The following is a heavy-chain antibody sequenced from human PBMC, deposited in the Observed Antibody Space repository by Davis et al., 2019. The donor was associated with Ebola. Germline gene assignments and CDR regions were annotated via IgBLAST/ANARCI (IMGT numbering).Heavy chain of an antibody. CDR3: AKAAAYGMDV. CDR2: ISSTSSTI. Sequence: PGGSLRLSCAASGFTFSSYGMNWVRQAPGKGLEWLSYISSTSSTISYADSVKGRFTISRDNAKNTLYLQMNSLRGEDTAVYYCAKAAAYGMDVWGKGTTVSVSS. D-gene: IGHD6-25*01. V-gene: IGHV3-48*04. J-gene: IGHJ6*04. CDR1: GFTFSSYG.